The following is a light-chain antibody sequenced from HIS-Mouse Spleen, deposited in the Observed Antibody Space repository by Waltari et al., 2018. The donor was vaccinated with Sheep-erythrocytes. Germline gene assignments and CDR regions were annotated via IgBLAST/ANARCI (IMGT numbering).Light chain of an antibody. CDR1: SSDVGGYNY. CDR2: DGS. CDR3: CSYAGSYNHV. V-gene: IGLV2-11*01. Sequence: QSALTQPRSVSGSPGQAVTISCTGTSSDVGGYNYVSWYQQHHGKAPKLMIYDGSKRPSGVPDRFSGSKSGNTASLTISGLQAEDEADYYCCSYAGSYNHVFATGTKVTVL. J-gene: IGLJ1*01.